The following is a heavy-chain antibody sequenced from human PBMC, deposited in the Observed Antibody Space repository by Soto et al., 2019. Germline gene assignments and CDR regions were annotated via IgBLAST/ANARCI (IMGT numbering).Heavy chain of an antibody. CDR1: GFPFDDYA. Sequence: EVQLVESGGGLVQPGRSLRLSCAASGFPFDDYAMHWVRQAPGKGLEWCSGIRWNSGSIGYADSVKGRFTISRDHAKNSLYLQMNSLRSEDTALYYCEKDMGYDLRPLGYFDYWCQGTLVTVSS. J-gene: IGHJ4*02. D-gene: IGHD5-12*01. V-gene: IGHV3-9*01. CDR3: EKDMGYDLRPLGYFDY. CDR2: IRWNSGSI.